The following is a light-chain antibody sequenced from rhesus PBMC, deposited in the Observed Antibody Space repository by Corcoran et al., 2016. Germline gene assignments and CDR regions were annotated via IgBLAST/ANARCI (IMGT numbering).Light chain of an antibody. CDR2: KAS. CDR3: QQYRSRPYS. J-gene: IGKJ2*01. CDR1: QGISSW. Sequence: DIQMTQSPSSLSASVGDTVTITCRASQGISSWLAWYQEKPGKAPKLLIYKASSWQSGVPSRFSGSGSGTDVTLTISSLQSEDFATYYCQQYRSRPYSFGQGTKVEIK. V-gene: IGKV1-22*01.